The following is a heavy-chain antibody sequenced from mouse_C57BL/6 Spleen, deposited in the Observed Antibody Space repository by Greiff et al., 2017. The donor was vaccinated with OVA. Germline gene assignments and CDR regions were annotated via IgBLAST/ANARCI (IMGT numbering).Heavy chain of an antibody. Sequence: EVKLMESGEGLVKPGGSLKLSCAASGFTFSSYAMSWVRQTPEKRLEWVAYISSGGDYIYYADTVKGRFTISRDNARNTLYLQMSSLKSEDTAMYYCTREAQATSAYWGQGTLVTVSA. V-gene: IGHV5-9-1*02. J-gene: IGHJ3*01. CDR3: TREAQATSAY. D-gene: IGHD3-2*02. CDR2: ISSGGDYI. CDR1: GFTFSSYA.